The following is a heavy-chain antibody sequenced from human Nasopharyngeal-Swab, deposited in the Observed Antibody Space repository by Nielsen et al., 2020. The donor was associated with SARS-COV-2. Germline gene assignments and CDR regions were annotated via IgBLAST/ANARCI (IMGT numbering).Heavy chain of an antibody. V-gene: IGHV4-31*03. CDR1: GGPTRSGGYY. J-gene: IGHJ4*02. CDR2: IYYSGST. D-gene: IGHD3-16*02. Sequence: SDTLSLTCTVPGGPTRSGGYYWSWIRQHTGKGLDWIGYIYYSGSTNYNPSLTSRVTISVDTSKNHFSLKLSSVTAADTSVYYCARALRTFGGVIVNFDYWGQGTLVTVSS. CDR3: ARALRTFGGVIVNFDY.